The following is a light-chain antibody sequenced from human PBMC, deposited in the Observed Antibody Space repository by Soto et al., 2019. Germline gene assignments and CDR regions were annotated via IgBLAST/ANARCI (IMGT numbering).Light chain of an antibody. CDR3: SSYTTTNTLV. V-gene: IGLV2-14*01. J-gene: IGLJ2*01. CDR1: SSDIGGDDF. Sequence: QSVLTQPASVSGSLGQSITISCTGSSSDIGGDDFVSWYQQHPGRVPRLMIFEVSNRPSGVSNRFSGSKSGNTASLTISGLQPEDEADYYCSSYTTTNTLVFGGGTKLTVL. CDR2: EVS.